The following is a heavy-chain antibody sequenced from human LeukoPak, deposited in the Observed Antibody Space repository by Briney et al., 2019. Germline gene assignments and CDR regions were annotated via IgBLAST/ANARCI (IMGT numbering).Heavy chain of an antibody. J-gene: IGHJ4*02. V-gene: IGHV5-51*01. Sequence: GESLKISCKGSGYSFTSYWIDWVRQMPGKGLEWMGIIYPGDSNTIYSPSFQGQVTISADKSISTAYLQWNSLKASDTAMYYCARRVHDTGNPFDYWGQGTLVTVSS. CDR1: GYSFTSYW. CDR2: IYPGDSNT. D-gene: IGHD1-1*01. CDR3: ARRVHDTGNPFDY.